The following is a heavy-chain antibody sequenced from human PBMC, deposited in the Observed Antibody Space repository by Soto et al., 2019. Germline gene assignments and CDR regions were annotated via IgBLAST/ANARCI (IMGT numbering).Heavy chain of an antibody. Sequence: EVQLLESGGGLVQPGGSLRLSYAASGFTFSSYAMSWVRQAPGKGLEWVSAISGSGGSTYYADSVKGRFTISRDNSKNTLYLQMNSLRAEDTAVYYCAKPKRGDYYYMDVWGKGTTVTVSS. CDR1: GFTFSSYA. CDR2: ISGSGGST. CDR3: AKPKRGDYYYMDV. J-gene: IGHJ6*03. V-gene: IGHV3-23*01.